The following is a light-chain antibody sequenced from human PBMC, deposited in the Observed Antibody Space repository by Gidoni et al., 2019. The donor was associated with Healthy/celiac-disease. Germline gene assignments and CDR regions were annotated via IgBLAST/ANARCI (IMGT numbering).Light chain of an antibody. CDR2: NAS. CDR1: QRISSW. J-gene: IGKJ2*01. CDR3: QQYNSYSPYT. Sequence: DIQMTQSPSTLSASVGDRVTITCRASQRISSWLAWYQQKPGKAPKILIYNASSLESGGPSCFCGSGSGPEFTLTISSLLPDDFATYYCQQYNSYSPYTFGQGTKLEIK. V-gene: IGKV1-5*03.